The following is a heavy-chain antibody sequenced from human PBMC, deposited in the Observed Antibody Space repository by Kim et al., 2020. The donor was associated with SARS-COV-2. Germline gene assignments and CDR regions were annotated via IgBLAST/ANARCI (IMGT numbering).Heavy chain of an antibody. D-gene: IGHD5-18*01. CDR3: ARQEAGYSYGYVGY. J-gene: IGHJ4*02. V-gene: IGHV4-39*01. Sequence: NPSLKSRVTISVDTSRNQCSLKLSSVTAADTAVYYCARQEAGYSYGYVGYWGQGTLVTVSS.